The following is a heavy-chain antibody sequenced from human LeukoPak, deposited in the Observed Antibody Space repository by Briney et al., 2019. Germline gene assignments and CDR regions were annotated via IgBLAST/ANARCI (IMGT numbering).Heavy chain of an antibody. CDR3: ARDTYNWNVDVFDP. CDR1: GGSISSSSYY. V-gene: IGHV4-39*02. J-gene: IGHJ5*02. CDR2: IYYSGST. D-gene: IGHD1-20*01. Sequence: SETLSLTCTVSGGSISSSSYYWGWIRQPPGKGLEWIGSIYYSGSTYYNPSLKSRVTISVDTSKNQFSLKLTSVTAADTAVYYCARDTYNWNVDVFDPWGQGTLVTVSS.